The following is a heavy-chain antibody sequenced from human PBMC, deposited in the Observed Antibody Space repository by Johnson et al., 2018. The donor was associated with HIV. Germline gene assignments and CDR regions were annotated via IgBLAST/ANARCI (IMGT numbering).Heavy chain of an antibody. V-gene: IGHV3-30*04. CDR3: AKDLDRRSSYDDSSGYYADAFDI. CDR1: GFTFSSFA. J-gene: IGHJ3*02. CDR2: ISYDGGDK. Sequence: QVQLVESGGGVVQPGRSLRLSCAASGFTFSSFAIHWVRQAPAKGLEWVAIISYDGGDKDYADSVKGRVTISRDNSKNTLSLQMNSLRAEDTAVYYCAKDLDRRSSYDDSSGYYADAFDIWGQGTMVTVSS. D-gene: IGHD3-22*01.